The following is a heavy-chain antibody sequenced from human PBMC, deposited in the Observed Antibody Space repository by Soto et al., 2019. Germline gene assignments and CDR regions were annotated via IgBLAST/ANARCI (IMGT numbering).Heavy chain of an antibody. CDR3: ARKPPSAIQGWAFGMDV. V-gene: IGHV3-53*02. Sequence: ELQLVETGGGLIQTGGSLRLSCAASGFSISSNYIAWVRQPPGKGLEWVSTTFSGGNTEYAASVKGRCSISRDNYKNTLYPPMDNLRVEDKAVYYCARKPPSAIQGWAFGMDVWGQGTPVSVSS. CDR1: GFSISSNY. D-gene: IGHD2-21*01. CDR2: TFSGGNT. J-gene: IGHJ6*02.